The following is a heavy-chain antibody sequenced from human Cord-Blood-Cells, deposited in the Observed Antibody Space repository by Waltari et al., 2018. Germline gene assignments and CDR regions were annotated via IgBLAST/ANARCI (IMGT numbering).Heavy chain of an antibody. CDR3: ARDLTYSGSYYWFDP. CDR1: GATFSSYA. CDR2: IIPIFGTA. D-gene: IGHD1-26*01. J-gene: IGHJ5*02. V-gene: IGHV1-69*01. Sequence: QVQPVQSGAEVKKPGSSVTVSCTASGATFSSYAIRWVRPAPGQGLEWMGGIIPIFGTANYAQKFQGRVTITADESTSTAYMELSSLRSEDTAVYYCARDLTYSGSYYWFDPWGQGTLVTVSS.